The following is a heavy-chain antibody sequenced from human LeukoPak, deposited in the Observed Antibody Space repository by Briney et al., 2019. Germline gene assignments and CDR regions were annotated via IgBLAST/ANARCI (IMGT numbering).Heavy chain of an antibody. J-gene: IGHJ4*02. CDR2: IYSGGST. CDR3: ARGAGCWRFRPVDY. CDR1: GFTVSNNY. Sequence: GGSLRLSCAASGFTVSNNYMSWVRQAPGKGLEWVSVIYSGGSTYYADSVKGRFTISRDNSKNTLYLQMNSLRAEDTAVYYCARGAGCWRFRPVDYWGQGTLVTVSS. D-gene: IGHD6-19*01. V-gene: IGHV3-66*01.